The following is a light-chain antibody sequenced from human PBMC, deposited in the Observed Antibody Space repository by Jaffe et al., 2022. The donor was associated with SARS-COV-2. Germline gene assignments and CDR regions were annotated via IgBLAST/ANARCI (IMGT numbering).Light chain of an antibody. Sequence: QSVLTQPPSAAGTPGQRVTISCSGSDSNIGGNPVNWYQQFPGTAPKLLIFNNNQRPAGVPDRFSGSKSGTSASLAISGLQSEDEADYYCVAEDDSLKGWVFGGGTKLTVL. V-gene: IGLV1-44*01. J-gene: IGLJ3*02. CDR2: NNN. CDR1: DSNIGGNP. CDR3: VAEDDSLKGWV.